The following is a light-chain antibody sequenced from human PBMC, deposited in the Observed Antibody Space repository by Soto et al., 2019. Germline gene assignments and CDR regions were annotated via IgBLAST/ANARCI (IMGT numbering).Light chain of an antibody. CDR1: QSVSSN. V-gene: IGKV3-15*01. CDR2: GAS. J-gene: IGKJ5*01. CDR3: PQYIYYVT. Sequence: EIVMTQSPATLSVSPGERATLSCRASQSVSSNLAWYQHKPGQAPRLLIFGASTRATGIPARFSGSGSGTEFILTISRLLYEDYASYCCPQYIYYVTFGQGTRLEIK.